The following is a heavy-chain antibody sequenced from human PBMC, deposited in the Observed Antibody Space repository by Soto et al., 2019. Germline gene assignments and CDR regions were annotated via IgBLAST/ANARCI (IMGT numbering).Heavy chain of an antibody. D-gene: IGHD3-10*01. CDR2: ISNSGTYT. J-gene: IGHJ4*02. CDR3: VRGRGGD. V-gene: IGHV3-11*06. CDR1: GFTFSDYY. Sequence: QAQLVESGGDLVKPGGSLRLSCAASGFTFSDYYMTWIRQAPGKGLEWISYISNSGTYTNYADSVKGRFTISRDNAKNSLYLRMTGLRAEDTTVYYCVRGRGGDWGQGTLVTVSS.